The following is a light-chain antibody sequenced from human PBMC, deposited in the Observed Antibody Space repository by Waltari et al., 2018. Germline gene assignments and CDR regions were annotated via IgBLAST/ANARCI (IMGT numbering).Light chain of an antibody. CDR2: EVS. CDR1: QSILRSDGKTY. V-gene: IGKV2D-29*01. Sequence: DIVMTQTPLSLSATPGQPASISCQASQSILRSDGKTYLSWYVQKPGQPPHLLIYEVSNRFAGVPDRFSGSGSGTDFTLKISRVEAEDVGVYHCMQHKQFPLAFAGGTEVEIK. CDR3: MQHKQFPLA. J-gene: IGKJ4*01.